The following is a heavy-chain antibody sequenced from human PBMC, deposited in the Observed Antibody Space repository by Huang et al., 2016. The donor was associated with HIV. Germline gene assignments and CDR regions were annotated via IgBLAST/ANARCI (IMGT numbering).Heavy chain of an antibody. Sequence: QVQLLQSGAEVKKPGSSVKVSCKASGGPFRSYSIAWVRQAPGQGLEWMASLMPVFDSPNYAQKVQGRVRVTADESTSTVYMELRDPRPDDTAVYFCARGSLEYSVSSSLDYWGQGTHVTVSS. CDR2: LMPVFDSP. V-gene: IGHV1-69*13. CDR1: GGPFRSYS. D-gene: IGHD4-4*01. CDR3: ARGSLEYSVSSSLDY. J-gene: IGHJ4*02.